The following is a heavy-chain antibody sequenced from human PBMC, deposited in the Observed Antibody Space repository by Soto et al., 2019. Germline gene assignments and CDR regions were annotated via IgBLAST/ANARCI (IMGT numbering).Heavy chain of an antibody. CDR2: ISSSSSTI. D-gene: IGHD6-6*01. CDR3: ARDYPEYSSFTYYYYYYMDV. CDR1: GFTFSSYS. J-gene: IGHJ6*03. Sequence: EVQLVESGGGLVQPGGSLRLSCAASGFTFSSYSMNWVRQAPGKGLEWVSYISSSSSTIYYADSVKGRFTISRDNAKNSLYLQMNSRRAEDTAVYYCARDYPEYSSFTYYYYYYMDVWGKGTTVTVSS. V-gene: IGHV3-48*01.